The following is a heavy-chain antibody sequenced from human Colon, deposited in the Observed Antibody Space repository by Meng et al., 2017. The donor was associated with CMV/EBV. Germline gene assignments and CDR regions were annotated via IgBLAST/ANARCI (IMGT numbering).Heavy chain of an antibody. CDR3: AKDGLSYGNGNCYHYADF. CDR1: GFTFSTYA. J-gene: IGHJ4*02. Sequence: GESLKISWAASGFTFSTYAMRWVRQAPGKGLEWVAIISGSGGKTDHADSVKGRFTISRDNSKNTLYLQMNSLRVEDTAVYYCAKDGLSYGNGNCYHYADFWGQGTLVTVSS. D-gene: IGHD2-21*01. CDR2: ISGSGGKT. V-gene: IGHV3-23*01.